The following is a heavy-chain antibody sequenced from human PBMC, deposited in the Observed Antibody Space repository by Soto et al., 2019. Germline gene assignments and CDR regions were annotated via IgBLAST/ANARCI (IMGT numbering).Heavy chain of an antibody. J-gene: IGHJ6*02. CDR2: MNPNSGNT. D-gene: IGHD3-9*01. V-gene: IGHV1-8*01. CDR1: GYTFTSYD. CDR3: ARASTYYDILTGYLNYYYYYGMDV. Sequence: ASVKVSCKASGYTFTSYDINWVRQATGQGLEWMGWMNPNSGNTGYAQKFQGRVTMTRNTSIRTAYMGLSSMRSEDTAVYYCARASTYYDILTGYLNYYYYYGMDVWGQGTTVTVSS.